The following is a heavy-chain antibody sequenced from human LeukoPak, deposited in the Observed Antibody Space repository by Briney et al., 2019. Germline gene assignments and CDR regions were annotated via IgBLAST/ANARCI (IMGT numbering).Heavy chain of an antibody. CDR3: ARWTMVRGDDYYYMDV. D-gene: IGHD3-10*01. Sequence: SGPTLVNPTQTLTLTCTFSGFSLSTSGVGVGWIRQPPGKALEWLALIFWNDYKRYSPSLKSRLTITKDTSKNQVVLTMTNMDPVDTATYYCARWTMVRGDDYYYMDVWGKGTTVTISS. CDR2: IFWNDYK. CDR1: GFSLSTSGVG. V-gene: IGHV2-5*01. J-gene: IGHJ6*03.